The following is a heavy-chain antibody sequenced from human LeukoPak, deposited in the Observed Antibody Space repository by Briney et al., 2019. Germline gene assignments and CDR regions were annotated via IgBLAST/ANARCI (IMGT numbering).Heavy chain of an antibody. V-gene: IGHV3-53*01. J-gene: IGHJ4*02. Sequence: GGSLRLSCAASGFIVTSSYMSWVRQAPGRGLEWVSVIYSGGSTYYADSVKGRFTISRDNSKNTLYLRMNSLRAEDTAVYYCARDLNSGGSFWGQGTLVTVSS. D-gene: IGHD2-15*01. CDR1: GFIVTSSY. CDR2: IYSGGST. CDR3: ARDLNSGGSF.